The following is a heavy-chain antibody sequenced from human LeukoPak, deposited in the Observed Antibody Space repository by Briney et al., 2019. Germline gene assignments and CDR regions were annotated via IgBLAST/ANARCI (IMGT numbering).Heavy chain of an antibody. CDR1: GYTFTGYY. J-gene: IGHJ4*02. Sequence: ASVKVSCKASGYTFTGYYMHWVRQAPGQGLEWMGWINPNSGGTNYAQKFQGRVTTTRDTSISTAYMELSRLRSDDTAVYYCARDYYDSSGYYIYWGQGTLVTVSS. CDR3: ARDYYDSSGYYIY. D-gene: IGHD3-22*01. V-gene: IGHV1-2*02. CDR2: INPNSGGT.